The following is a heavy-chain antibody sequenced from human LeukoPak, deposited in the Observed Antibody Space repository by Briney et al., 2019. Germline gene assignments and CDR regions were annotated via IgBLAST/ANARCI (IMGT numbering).Heavy chain of an antibody. CDR1: GFTFSSYW. CDR2: IKQDGSEK. J-gene: IGHJ4*02. Sequence: GGSLRLSCVASGFTFSSYWMSWVRQAPGKGLEWVANIKQDGSEKYYVDSVKGRFTISRDNAKNSLYLQMNSLRAEDTAVYYCARSKAAAFDYWGQGTLVTVSS. D-gene: IGHD6-25*01. V-gene: IGHV3-7*01. CDR3: ARSKAAAFDY.